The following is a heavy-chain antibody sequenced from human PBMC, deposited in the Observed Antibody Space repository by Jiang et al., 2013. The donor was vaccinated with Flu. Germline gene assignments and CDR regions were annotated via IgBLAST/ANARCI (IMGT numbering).Heavy chain of an antibody. CDR2: IYPGDSDT. D-gene: IGHD6-19*01. V-gene: IGHV5-51*01. Sequence: QLLESGAEVKKPGESLKISCKGSGYSFTSYWIGWVRQTPGKGLEWMGIIYPGDSDTRYSPSFQGQVTMSVDKSINTAYLQWNSLKASDSATYYCARPYNSAVDYWGQGTLVTVSS. CDR1: GYSFTSYW. CDR3: ARPYNSAVDY. J-gene: IGHJ4*02.